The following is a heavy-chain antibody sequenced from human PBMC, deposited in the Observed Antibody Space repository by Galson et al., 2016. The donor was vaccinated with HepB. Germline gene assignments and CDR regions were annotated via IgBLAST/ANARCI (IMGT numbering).Heavy chain of an antibody. D-gene: IGHD5-18*01. J-gene: IGHJ4*02. CDR3: VQSSMDPAMVTLDY. Sequence: SLRLSCAASGFTFTNGWMAWVRQAPGKGLEWLANIKLDGSKENYVDSVEGRFSISRDITRNSLYLQMNSLRAEDTATYYCVQSSMDPAMVTLDYWGQGTLVTVSS. CDR1: GFTFTNGW. V-gene: IGHV3-7*03. CDR2: IKLDGSKE.